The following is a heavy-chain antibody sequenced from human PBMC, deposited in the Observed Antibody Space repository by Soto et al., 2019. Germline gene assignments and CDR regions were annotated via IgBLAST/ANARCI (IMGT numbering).Heavy chain of an antibody. CDR1: GGTFSSYT. V-gene: IGHV1-69*04. Sequence: SVKVSCKASGGTFSSYTISWVRQAPGQGLEWMGRIIPILGIANYAQKFQGRVTITADKSTSTAYMELSSLRSEDTAVYYCARDRVTIFGVVIIAFAIWGQGTMVTVSS. D-gene: IGHD3-3*01. CDR3: ARDRVTIFGVVIIAFAI. J-gene: IGHJ3*02. CDR2: IIPILGIA.